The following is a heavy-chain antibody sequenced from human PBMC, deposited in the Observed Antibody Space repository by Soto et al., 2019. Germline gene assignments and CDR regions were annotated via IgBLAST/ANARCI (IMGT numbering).Heavy chain of an antibody. CDR1: GFTFSDYC. D-gene: IGHD1-7*01. Sequence: QVQLVESGGGLVKPGGSLRLTCAASGFTFSDYCMSWIRQGPGKGLEWLSYISNTGYSIFYADSVKGRFTISRDNARTSLYLQMNSLRAEDTAVYYCARGGKLELSGYFDYWGHGTLVTVSS. CDR3: ARGGKLELSGYFDY. V-gene: IGHV3-11*01. CDR2: ISNTGYSI. J-gene: IGHJ4*01.